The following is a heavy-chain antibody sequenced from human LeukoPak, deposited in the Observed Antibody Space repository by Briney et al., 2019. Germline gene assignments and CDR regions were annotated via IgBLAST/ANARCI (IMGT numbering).Heavy chain of an antibody. Sequence: PGGSLRLSCAASGFTFSNFGMTWVRQAPGKRLEWVSGLPASGAATYADSVRGRFTISRDNSKNTLYLQMNSLRAEDTAIYYCAKTVGAPAIFPSDDWGQGTLVTVSS. CDR3: AKTVGAPAIFPSDD. CDR1: GFTFSNFG. V-gene: IGHV3-23*01. D-gene: IGHD1-26*01. CDR2: LPASGAAT. J-gene: IGHJ4*02.